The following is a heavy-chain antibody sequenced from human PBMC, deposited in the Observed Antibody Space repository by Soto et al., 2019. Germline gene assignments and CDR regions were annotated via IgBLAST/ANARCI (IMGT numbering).Heavy chain of an antibody. Sequence: GGSLRLSCAASGFTFSNAWMNWVRQAPGKGLEWVGRIKSRTDGGTTDYAAPVKGRFTISRDDSKNTLYLQMNSLKTEDTAVYYCTTASSSTLPYYYYYGMDVWGQGTTVTVSS. CDR1: GFTFSNAW. J-gene: IGHJ6*02. CDR3: TTASSSTLPYYYYYGMDV. CDR2: IKSRTDGGTT. D-gene: IGHD2-2*01. V-gene: IGHV3-15*07.